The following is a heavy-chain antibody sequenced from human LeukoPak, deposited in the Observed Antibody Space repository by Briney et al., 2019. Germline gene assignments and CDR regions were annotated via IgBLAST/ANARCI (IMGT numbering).Heavy chain of an antibody. V-gene: IGHV6-1*01. J-gene: IGHJ4*02. Sequence: SQTLSLTCAISGDILSSNSAAWNWIRQSPSRGLEWLGRTYYRSKWYNDYAVSVKGRITINPDTSKNQFSLQLNSVTPEDTAVYYCAREGGSGTYSVFDYWGQGTLVTVSS. CDR2: TYYRSKWYN. CDR3: AREGGSGTYSVFDY. CDR1: GDILSSNSAA. D-gene: IGHD1-26*01.